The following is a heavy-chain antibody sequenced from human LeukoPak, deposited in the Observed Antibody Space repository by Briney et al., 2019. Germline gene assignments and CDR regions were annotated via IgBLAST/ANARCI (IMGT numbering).Heavy chain of an antibody. V-gene: IGHV3-21*01. Sequence: VVSLGLSCAASGFTFSSYSMNWVRQAPGKGLEWVSSISSSSSYIYYADSVKGRFTISRDNAKNSLYLQMNSLRAEDTAVYYCGSSTTHRALGYWGQGTMVTVSS. D-gene: IGHD2/OR15-2a*01. J-gene: IGHJ4*02. CDR2: ISSSSSYI. CDR3: GSSTTHRALGY. CDR1: GFTFSSYS.